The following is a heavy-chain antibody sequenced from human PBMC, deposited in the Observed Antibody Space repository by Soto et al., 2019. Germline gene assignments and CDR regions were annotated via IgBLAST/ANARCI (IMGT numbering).Heavy chain of an antibody. CDR2: INHSGST. Sequence: PSQTLSLTCALYGGSLSGYYWSWIRQPPGKGLEWIGEINHSGSTNYNPSLKSRVTISVDTAKNQFSLKLSSVTAADTAVYYCARGPSSNYGSGSYPFDYWGQGTLVTVSS. J-gene: IGHJ4*02. V-gene: IGHV4-34*01. CDR3: ARGPSSNYGSGSYPFDY. CDR1: GGSLSGYY. D-gene: IGHD3-10*01.